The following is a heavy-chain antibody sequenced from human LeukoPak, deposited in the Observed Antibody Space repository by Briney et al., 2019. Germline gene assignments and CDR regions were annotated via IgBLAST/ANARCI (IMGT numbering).Heavy chain of an antibody. D-gene: IGHD3-3*01. V-gene: IGHV4-59*01. CDR1: GGSISSYY. J-gene: IGHJ4*02. Sequence: SETLSLTCTVSGGSISSYYWSWIRQPPGKGLEWIGYIYYSGSTNYNPSLKSRVTISVDTSKNQFSLKLSSVTAADTAVYYCAAYYDFWSGYSDWGQGTLVTVYS. CDR3: AAYYDFWSGYSD. CDR2: IYYSGST.